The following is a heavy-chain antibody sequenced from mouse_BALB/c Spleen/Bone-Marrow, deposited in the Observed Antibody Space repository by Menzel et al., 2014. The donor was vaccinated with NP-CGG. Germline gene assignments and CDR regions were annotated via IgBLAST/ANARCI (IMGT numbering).Heavy chain of an antibody. Sequence: QVQLQQSGAELASPGASVKMSCKASGYTFTDYTIQWVKQRPGQGLEWIGYVNPRSGYANYNQKFKDKATLTADKSSSTAFMQQSSLTSEDSAVYYCARPKGFAIDYWGQGTALTVSS. V-gene: IGHV1-4*01. CDR3: ARPKGFAIDY. J-gene: IGHJ2*01. CDR2: VNPRSGYA. CDR1: GYTFTDYT.